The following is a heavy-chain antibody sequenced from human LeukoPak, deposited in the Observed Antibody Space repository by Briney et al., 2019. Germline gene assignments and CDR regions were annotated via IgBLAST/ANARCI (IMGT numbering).Heavy chain of an antibody. J-gene: IGHJ4*02. CDR3: ARQIQDSSGWGWYFDY. CDR2: ICTSGST. Sequence: PSETLSLTCTVSGGSISSYYWSWIRQPAGKGLEWIGRICTSGSTNYNPSLRSRVTMSVDTSKNQFSLKLSSVTAADTAVYYCARQIQDSSGWGWYFDYWGQGTLVTVSS. D-gene: IGHD6-19*01. V-gene: IGHV4-4*07. CDR1: GGSISSYY.